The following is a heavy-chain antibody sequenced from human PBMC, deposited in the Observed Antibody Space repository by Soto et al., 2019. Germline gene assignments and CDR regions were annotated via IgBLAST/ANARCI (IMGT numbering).Heavy chain of an antibody. CDR3: ARARGITIFGVVIIDAFDI. V-gene: IGHV1-3*01. CDR2: INAGNGNT. Sequence: VASVKVSCKASGYTFTSYAMHWVRQAPGQRLEWMGWINAGNGNTKYSQKFQGRVTITRDTSASTAYMELSSLRSEDTAVYYCARARGITIFGVVIIDAFDIWGQGTMVTVSS. J-gene: IGHJ3*02. CDR1: GYTFTSYA. D-gene: IGHD3-3*01.